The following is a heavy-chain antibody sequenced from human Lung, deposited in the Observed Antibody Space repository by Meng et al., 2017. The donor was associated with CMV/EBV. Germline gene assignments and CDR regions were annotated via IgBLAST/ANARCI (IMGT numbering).Heavy chain of an antibody. CDR3: ARDPSNTSGRYAYFDY. D-gene: IGHD6-19*01. V-gene: IGHV1-18*01. CDR1: GHTFTHHG. CDR2: ISCYNGDT. Sequence: VQLVHAGAGAKKAGALVRVASKASGHTFTHHGSSWIRQDPGQGLEWMGWISCYNGDTNYAQKLQGRVTMTTDTSTNTAYMDLRGLRSDDTAVYYCARDPSNTSGRYAYFDYWGQGTLVTVSS. J-gene: IGHJ4*02.